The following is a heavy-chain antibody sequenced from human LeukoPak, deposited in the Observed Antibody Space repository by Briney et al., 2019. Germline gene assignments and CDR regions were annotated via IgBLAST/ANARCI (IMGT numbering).Heavy chain of an antibody. J-gene: IGHJ2*01. CDR2: IIGGSGAST. Sequence: GGSLRLSCVASGFTFSSDAMTWVRQAPGQGLEWVAGIIGGSGASTYYADSAKGRFTVSRDNSRNTVYLQMNRLRAEDTALYYCAKDWHFDLWGRGTLVTVSS. CDR1: GFTFSSDA. CDR3: AKDWHFDL. V-gene: IGHV3-23*01.